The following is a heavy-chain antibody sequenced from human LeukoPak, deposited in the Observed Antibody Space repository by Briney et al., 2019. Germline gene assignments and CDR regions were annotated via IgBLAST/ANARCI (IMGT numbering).Heavy chain of an antibody. J-gene: IGHJ6*03. CDR3: AKDGSSSGYPYYMDV. CDR2: ISGSGGST. D-gene: IGHD5-12*01. V-gene: IGHV3-23*01. CDR1: GFTFSTYA. Sequence: GGSLRLSCEVSGFTFSTYAMSWVRQAPRKGLEWVSVISGSGGSTYYADSVKGRFTISRDNSKNTPYLQMNSLRAEDTAVYYCAKDGSSSGYPYYMDVWGKGTTVTVSS.